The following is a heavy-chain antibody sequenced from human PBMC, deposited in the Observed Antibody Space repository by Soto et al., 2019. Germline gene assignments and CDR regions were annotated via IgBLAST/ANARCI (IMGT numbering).Heavy chain of an antibody. CDR2: ISPDDGST. CDR1: GFTFTNYF. Sequence: QVQLVQSGAEVKKPGASVKVSCKASGFTFTNYFFHWVRQAPRQGLEWMGIISPDDGSTNNVQSLQGRVTTTSDTSTSTVYMELSSLTSEDTAVYYCARGDGRGSSGFYYYYGMDVWGHGTTVTVS. CDR3: ARGDGRGSSGFYYYYGMDV. V-gene: IGHV1-46*01. D-gene: IGHD6-25*01. J-gene: IGHJ6*02.